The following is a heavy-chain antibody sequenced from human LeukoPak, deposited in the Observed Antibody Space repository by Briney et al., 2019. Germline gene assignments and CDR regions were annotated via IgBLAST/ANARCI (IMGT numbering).Heavy chain of an antibody. Sequence: SETLSLTCTVSGGSISSSSYYWHWIRQPPGKGLEWIGSVNYGGPTYYNPSLKSRVTISVDTSRNQFSLKLSSVTAADTSVYYCGRHDSGTYYRFDYWGQGSLVTVSS. J-gene: IGHJ4*02. CDR1: GGSISSSSYY. CDR3: GRHDSGTYYRFDY. D-gene: IGHD1-26*01. CDR2: VNYGGPT. V-gene: IGHV4-39*01.